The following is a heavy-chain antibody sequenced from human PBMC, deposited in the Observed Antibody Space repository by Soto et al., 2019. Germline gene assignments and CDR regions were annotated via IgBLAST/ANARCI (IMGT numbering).Heavy chain of an antibody. CDR3: ASQVTHVYFRG. D-gene: IGHD3-16*01. CDR2: INPTSGNT. CDR1: GYTFTSYA. Sequence: ASVKVSCKACGYTFTSYAISWVRQAPGQGLEWVGWINPTSGNTNYAQKFQGRVTLTTDISTATAYMELSSLTSEDTAVYYCASQVTHVYFRGWGPATQVTLSS. J-gene: IGHJ4*02. V-gene: IGHV1-8*02.